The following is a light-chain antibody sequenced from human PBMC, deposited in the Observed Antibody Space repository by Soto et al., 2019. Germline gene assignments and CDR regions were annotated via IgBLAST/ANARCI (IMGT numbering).Light chain of an antibody. J-gene: IGKJ4*01. Sequence: EIVLTQSPGTLSLSPGERATLSCRASQSVSSSYLAWYQQKPGQAPRLLIYGASSRATGIPDRFSGSGSGTEFTLTISSLQSEDFAVYYCQEYSTSPTFGGGTKVDIK. CDR2: GAS. CDR3: QEYSTSPT. CDR1: QSVSSSY. V-gene: IGKV3-20*01.